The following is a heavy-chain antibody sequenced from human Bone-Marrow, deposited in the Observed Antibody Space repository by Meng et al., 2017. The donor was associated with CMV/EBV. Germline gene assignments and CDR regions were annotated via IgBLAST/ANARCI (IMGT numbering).Heavy chain of an antibody. Sequence: GGSLRLSCVASGFSVNSNYMSWVRQAPGKGLEWVSSISSSSSYIYYADSVKGRFTISRDNAKNSLYLQMNSLRAEDTAVYYCARDRGSWSGYQTYYYYYGMDVWGQGTTVTVSS. CDR2: ISSSSSYI. CDR1: GFSVNSNY. V-gene: IGHV3-21*01. J-gene: IGHJ6*02. D-gene: IGHD3-3*01. CDR3: ARDRGSWSGYQTYYYYYGMDV.